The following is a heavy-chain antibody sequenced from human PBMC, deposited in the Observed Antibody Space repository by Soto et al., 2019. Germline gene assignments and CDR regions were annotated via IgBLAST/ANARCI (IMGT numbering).Heavy chain of an antibody. Sequence: PSETLSLTCTVSGGSISSYYWSWIRQPPGKGLEWIGYIYYSGSTNYNPSLKSRVTISVDTSKNQFSLKLSSVTAADTAVYYCARDQYYDYVWGGYRTGLEAFDIWGQGTMVTVSS. J-gene: IGHJ3*02. D-gene: IGHD3-16*02. CDR1: GGSISSYY. CDR2: IYYSGST. CDR3: ARDQYYDYVWGGYRTGLEAFDI. V-gene: IGHV4-59*01.